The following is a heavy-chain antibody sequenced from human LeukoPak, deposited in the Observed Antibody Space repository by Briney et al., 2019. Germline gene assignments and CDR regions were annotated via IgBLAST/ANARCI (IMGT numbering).Heavy chain of an antibody. CDR1: GFTFSSYW. Sequence: GGSLRLSCAASGFTFSSYWMSWVRQAPGEGLEWVANIKQDGSEKYYVDSVKGRFTISRDHAKNSLYLQMNSLRAEDTALYYCAREDPGGNWFDPWGKGTLVTVSS. J-gene: IGHJ5*02. CDR2: IKQDGSEK. V-gene: IGHV3-7*01. CDR3: AREDPGGNWFDP.